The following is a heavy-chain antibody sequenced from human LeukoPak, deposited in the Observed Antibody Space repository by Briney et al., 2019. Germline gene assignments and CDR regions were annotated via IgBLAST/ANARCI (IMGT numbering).Heavy chain of an antibody. J-gene: IGHJ4*02. CDR3: ARDSRIPLWFGEFIPFSFDY. CDR1: GFIFSRYS. Sequence: PGGSLRLSCAASGFIFSRYSMNWVRQAPGKGLEWVASMSVGSGLIHYAESVRGRFTVSRDNAKNSLYLQMNSLRAEDTPVYYCARDSRIPLWFGEFIPFSFDYWGQGTLVTVSS. V-gene: IGHV3-21*01. CDR2: MSVGSGLI. D-gene: IGHD3-10*01.